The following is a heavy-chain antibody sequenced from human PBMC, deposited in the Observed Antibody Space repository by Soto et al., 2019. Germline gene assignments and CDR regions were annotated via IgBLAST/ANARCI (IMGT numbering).Heavy chain of an antibody. CDR1: GYSCSTYW. Sequence: PGESLKISCQGYGYSCSTYWIAWVRQMPGKGLEWMGIIYPGDSDARYSPSFQGQVTISADRSISTAYLQWSSLKASDTAIYYCAREGRSMVKGYYYAMDVWGQGTTVTVSS. CDR3: AREGRSMVKGYYYAMDV. CDR2: IYPGDSDA. V-gene: IGHV5-51*01. J-gene: IGHJ6*02. D-gene: IGHD5-18*01.